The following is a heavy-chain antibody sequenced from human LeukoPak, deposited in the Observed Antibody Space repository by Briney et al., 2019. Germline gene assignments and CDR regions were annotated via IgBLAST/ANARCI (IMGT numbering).Heavy chain of an antibody. CDR3: AKDRRTYSGYERWFDP. D-gene: IGHD5-12*01. V-gene: IGHV3-30*18. CDR2: ISYDGTYK. CDR1: GFTFSNYG. Sequence: PGGSLRLSCAASGFTFSNYGMNWVRQAPGKGLEWVAVISYDGTYKYYADSVKGRFTISRDSSTNTVYLQMNSLRAEDTAVYYCAKDRRTYSGYERWFDPWGQGTLVTVSS. J-gene: IGHJ5*02.